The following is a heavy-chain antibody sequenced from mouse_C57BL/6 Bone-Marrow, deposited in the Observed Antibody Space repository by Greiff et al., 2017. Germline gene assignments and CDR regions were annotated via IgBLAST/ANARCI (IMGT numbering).Heavy chain of an antibody. D-gene: IGHD5-1*01. CDR3: ARESNYAMDY. Sequence: QVQLQQPGAELVKPGASVKVSCKASGYTFTSYWMHWVKQRPGQGLEWIGEIDPSDSYTNYNQKFKGKSTLTVDKSSSTAYMQLSSLTSEDSAVYYCARESNYAMDYWGQGTSVTVSS. V-gene: IGHV1-69*01. CDR1: GYTFTSYW. J-gene: IGHJ4*01. CDR2: IDPSDSYT.